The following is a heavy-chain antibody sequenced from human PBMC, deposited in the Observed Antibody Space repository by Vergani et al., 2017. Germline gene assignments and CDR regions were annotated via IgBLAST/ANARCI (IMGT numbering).Heavy chain of an antibody. CDR1: GDSISSRNCY. Sequence: QVQLQESGPGLVKPSETLSLTCTVSGDSISSRNCYWSWIRLAPGKGLEWIGEINHSGTINYNPTLKSPFNVSIDTSRDHFSLKLRSVSAADTAVYFCARRAERWETLLRDDFDVWGQGTFVTVSP. CDR2: INHSGTI. J-gene: IGHJ3*01. D-gene: IGHD1-26*01. CDR3: ARRAERWETLLRDDFDV. V-gene: IGHV4-61*03.